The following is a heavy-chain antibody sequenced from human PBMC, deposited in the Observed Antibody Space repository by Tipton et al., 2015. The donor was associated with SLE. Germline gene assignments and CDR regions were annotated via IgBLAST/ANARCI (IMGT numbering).Heavy chain of an antibody. CDR1: GGSISSYY. V-gene: IGHV4-4*09. Sequence: TLSLTCTVSGGSISSYYWSWSRQPPGKGLEWIGYIYTSGSTNYNPSLKSRVTISVDTSKNRFSLKLSSVTAADTAVYYCATHGDDFDYWGQGTLVTVSS. CDR2: IYTSGST. D-gene: IGHD5-24*01. CDR3: ATHGDDFDY. J-gene: IGHJ4*02.